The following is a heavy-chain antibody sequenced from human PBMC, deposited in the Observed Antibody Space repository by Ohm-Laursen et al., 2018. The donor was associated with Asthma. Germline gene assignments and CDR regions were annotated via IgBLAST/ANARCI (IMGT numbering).Heavy chain of an antibody. CDR3: ARASYDSSGYWTRDAFDI. V-gene: IGHV3-21*01. CDR1: GFTFSSYS. Sequence: SLRLSCAASGFTFSSYSMNWVRQAPGKGLEWVSSISSSSSYIYYADSVKGRFTISRDNAKNSLYLQMNSLRAEDTAVYYCARASYDSSGYWTRDAFDIWGQGTMVTVSS. D-gene: IGHD3-22*01. J-gene: IGHJ3*02. CDR2: ISSSSSYI.